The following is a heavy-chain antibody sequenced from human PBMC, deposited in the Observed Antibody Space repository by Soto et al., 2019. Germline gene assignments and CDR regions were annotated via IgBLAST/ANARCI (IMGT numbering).Heavy chain of an antibody. J-gene: IGHJ4*02. D-gene: IGHD1-26*01. CDR1: GFTFSDYY. V-gene: IGHV3-11*01. CDR3: ARATVGATDYFDS. Sequence: QVQLVESGGGMVKPGGSLRLSCAASGFTFSDYYMSWIRQAPGKGLEWLSYISSSAGTIYYADSMKGRFTISRDNXKNSLYLHMNSLRAEDTAVYYCARATVGATDYFDSWGQGTLVIVSS. CDR2: ISSSAGTI.